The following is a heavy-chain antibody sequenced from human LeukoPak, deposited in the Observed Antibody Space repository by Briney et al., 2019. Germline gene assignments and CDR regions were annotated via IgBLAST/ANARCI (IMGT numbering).Heavy chain of an antibody. D-gene: IGHD4-11*01. CDR3: AKDLYSNYGPADY. J-gene: IGHJ4*02. CDR1: GFTFSSYA. Sequence: GGSLRLSYAASGFTFSSYAMSWVRQAAGKGLEWVSTINGGGVNTHYADSVGGRFTISRDNSKNTLFLQMNSLRDEDTAVYYCAKDLYSNYGPADYWGQGNLVTVSS. CDR2: INGGGVNT. V-gene: IGHV3-23*01.